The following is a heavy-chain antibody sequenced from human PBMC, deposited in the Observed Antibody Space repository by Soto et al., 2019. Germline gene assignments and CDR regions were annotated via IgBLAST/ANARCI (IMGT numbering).Heavy chain of an antibody. D-gene: IGHD6-19*01. CDR1: GFTLSSYG. V-gene: IGHV3-30*18. J-gene: IGHJ6*02. Sequence: GGSLRLSCAASGFTLSSYGMHWVRQAPGKGLEWVAVISYDGSNKYYADSVKGRFTISRDNSKNTLYLQMNSLRAEDTAVYYCAKDRGSSCSYYYSGMDVWGQGTTVTVSS. CDR2: ISYDGSNK. CDR3: AKDRGSSCSYYYSGMDV.